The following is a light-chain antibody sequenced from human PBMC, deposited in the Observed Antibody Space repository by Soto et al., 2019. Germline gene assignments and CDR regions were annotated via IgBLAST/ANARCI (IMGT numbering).Light chain of an antibody. J-gene: IGLJ1*01. CDR1: SSNIGAGYV. CDR2: PHT. CDR3: QAYDTSLSGYV. V-gene: IGLV1-40*01. Sequence: QSVLMQPPLVSGAPGQRVTISCTGTSSNIGAGYVVHWYQQLPATAPRLLIQPHTTRPSAVPARFSRSKSRASPSLGSLWLQTYDEADYYCQAYDTSLSGYVFGFGTKVTVL.